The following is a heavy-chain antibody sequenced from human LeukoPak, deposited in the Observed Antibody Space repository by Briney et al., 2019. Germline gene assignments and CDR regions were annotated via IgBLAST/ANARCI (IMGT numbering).Heavy chain of an antibody. CDR2: IKQDGSEK. J-gene: IGHJ3*02. CDR3: ARAGFYSSGDAFDI. V-gene: IGHV3-7*05. Sequence: GGSLRLFCEASGFTFSTYRMSWVRQAPGKGLEWVANIKQDGSEKYYVDSVKGRFTISRDNAKNSLYLQMHSLRAEDTAVYYCARAGFYSSGDAFDIWGQGTMVTVSS. D-gene: IGHD6-19*01. CDR1: GFTFSTYR.